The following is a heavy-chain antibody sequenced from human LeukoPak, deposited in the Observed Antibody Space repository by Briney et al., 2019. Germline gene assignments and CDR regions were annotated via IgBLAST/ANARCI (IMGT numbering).Heavy chain of an antibody. Sequence: PGGSLRLSCAASGFTFCSYVMSWVRQAPGKGLEWVSAISGSGGSTYYADSVKGRFTISRDNSKNTLYLQMNSLRAEDTAVYYCAKDLTTSPYYFDYWGQGTLVTVSS. CDR1: GFTFCSYV. CDR3: AKDLTTSPYYFDY. CDR2: ISGSGGST. V-gene: IGHV3-23*01. D-gene: IGHD1-14*01. J-gene: IGHJ4*02.